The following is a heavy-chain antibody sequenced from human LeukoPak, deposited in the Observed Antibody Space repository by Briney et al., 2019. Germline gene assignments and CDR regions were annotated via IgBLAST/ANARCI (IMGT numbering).Heavy chain of an antibody. Sequence: ASVTDSFKASGYTLNSYRINWVRPAPGQGREGMGWKHVYNGKSIYAQKFQGRVTMTTDTSTSTAYMELRGLRSDDTAIYCCARQVDTPMALPDDWGQGTLVTVSS. V-gene: IGHV1-18*01. CDR2: KHVYNGKS. CDR3: ARQVDTPMALPDD. J-gene: IGHJ4*02. CDR1: GYTLNSYR. D-gene: IGHD5-18*01.